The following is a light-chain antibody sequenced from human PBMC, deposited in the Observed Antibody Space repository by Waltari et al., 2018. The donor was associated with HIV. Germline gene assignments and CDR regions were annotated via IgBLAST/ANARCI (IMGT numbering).Light chain of an antibody. V-gene: IGKV1-9*01. CDR3: QQIKTLPLT. J-gene: IGKJ4*01. Sequence: DIQFTQSPSFVSASVGDTVTITCRASHAISSYVAWYQQRPTKAPKVLLYGASTLQAGVPSRFRGSGSGTEFTLTITSVQPDDFATYYCQQIKTLPLTFGGGTRIDIK. CDR1: HAISSY. CDR2: GAS.